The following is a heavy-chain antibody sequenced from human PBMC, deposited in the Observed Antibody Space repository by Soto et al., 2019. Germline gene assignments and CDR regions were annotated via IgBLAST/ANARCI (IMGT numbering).Heavy chain of an antibody. CDR3: ARDAPSPYSSSWYEFYYGMDV. V-gene: IGHV4-59*01. CDR2: IYYSGST. Sequence: LSLTCTVSGGSISSYYWSGIRQPPGKGLECIGYIYYSGSTNYNPSLKSRVTISVDTSKNQFSLKLSSVTAADTAVYYCARDAPSPYSSSWYEFYYGMDVWGQGTTVTVSS. D-gene: IGHD6-13*01. J-gene: IGHJ6*02. CDR1: GGSISSYY.